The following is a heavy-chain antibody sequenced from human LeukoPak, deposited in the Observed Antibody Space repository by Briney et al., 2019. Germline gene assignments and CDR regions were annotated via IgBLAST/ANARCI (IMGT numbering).Heavy chain of an antibody. D-gene: IGHD2-15*01. CDR2: ISSSSSTI. CDR3: ARARASGRSGFDY. J-gene: IGHJ4*02. CDR1: GFTFSSYS. V-gene: IGHV3-48*02. Sequence: PGGSLRLSCEASGFTFSSYSMNWVRRAPGKGLEWVSYISSSSSTIYYADSVKGRFTISRDNAKNSLDLQMNSLRDEDTAVYYCARARASGRSGFDYWGQGTLVTVSS.